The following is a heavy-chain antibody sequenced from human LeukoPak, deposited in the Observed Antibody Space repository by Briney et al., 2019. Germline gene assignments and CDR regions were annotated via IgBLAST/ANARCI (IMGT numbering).Heavy chain of an antibody. CDR2: INPSGGST. CDR3: ARSIAAAGMRYNWFDP. V-gene: IGHV1-46*01. CDR1: GYTFTGYY. J-gene: IGHJ5*02. D-gene: IGHD6-13*01. Sequence: GASVKVSCKASGYTFTGYYMHWVRQAPGQGLEWMGIINPSGGSTSYAQKFQGRVTMTRDMSTSTVYMELSSLRSEDTAVYYCARSIAAAGMRYNWFDPWGQGTLVTVSS.